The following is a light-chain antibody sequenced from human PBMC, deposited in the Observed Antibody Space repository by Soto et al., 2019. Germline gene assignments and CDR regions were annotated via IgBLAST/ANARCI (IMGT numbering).Light chain of an antibody. CDR3: QSYDSSLSAHVV. V-gene: IGLV1-40*01. CDR2: GNS. Sequence: QSVLTQPPSVSGAPGQRVTISCTGSSSNIGAGYDVHWYQQLPGTAPKVLIYGNSNRPSGVPDRFSGSQSGTSASLAITGLQPEDEADYYCQSYDSSLSAHVVFGGGTQLTVL. CDR1: SSNIGAGYD. J-gene: IGLJ2*01.